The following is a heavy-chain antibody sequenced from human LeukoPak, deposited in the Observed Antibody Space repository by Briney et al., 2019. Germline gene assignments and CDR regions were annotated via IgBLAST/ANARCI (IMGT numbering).Heavy chain of an antibody. CDR2: ISWNSGSI. V-gene: IGHV3-9*01. CDR3: VASIINPSNY. Sequence: GGSLRLSCAASGFTFDDYAMHWVRQAPGKGLEWVSGISWNSGSIGYADSVKGRFTISRDNAKNSLYLQMNSLRAEDTAIYYCVASIINPSNYWGQGTLVTVSS. CDR1: GFTFDDYA. D-gene: IGHD3-10*01. J-gene: IGHJ4*02.